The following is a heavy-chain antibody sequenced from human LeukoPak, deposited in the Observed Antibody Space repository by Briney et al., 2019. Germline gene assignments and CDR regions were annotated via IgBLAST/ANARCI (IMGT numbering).Heavy chain of an antibody. D-gene: IGHD1-1*01. Sequence: PGGSLRLSCAASGFTFSNAWMSWVRQAPGKGLEWVGRIKSKTDGGTTDYAAPVKGRFSISRDDSKNTLYLQMNSLKTEDTAVYYCTTDLITNWRGDYWGQGTLVTVSS. V-gene: IGHV3-15*01. CDR3: TTDLITNWRGDY. J-gene: IGHJ4*02. CDR2: IKSKTDGGTT. CDR1: GFTFSNAW.